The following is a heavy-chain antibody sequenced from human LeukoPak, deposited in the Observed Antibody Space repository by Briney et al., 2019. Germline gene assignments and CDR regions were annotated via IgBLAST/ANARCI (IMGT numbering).Heavy chain of an antibody. CDR1: GGSISSSSYY. D-gene: IGHD2-15*01. CDR2: IYYSGST. CDR3: ARGLRGAVVVVAAPLYYYYMDV. J-gene: IGHJ6*03. Sequence: SETLSLTCTVSGGSISSSSYYWGWIRQPPGKGLEWIGYIYYSGSTNYNPSLKSRVTISVDTSKNQFSLKLSSVTAADTAVYYCARGLRGAVVVVAAPLYYYYMDVWGKGTTVTVSS. V-gene: IGHV4-61*05.